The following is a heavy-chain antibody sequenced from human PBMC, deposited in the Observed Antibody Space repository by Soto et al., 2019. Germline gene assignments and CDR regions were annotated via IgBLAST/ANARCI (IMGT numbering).Heavy chain of an antibody. J-gene: IGHJ4*02. CDR2: ISSSSSYI. CDR3: ARDPGLDGYDPLLCDY. CDR1: GFTFSSYS. D-gene: IGHD5-12*01. V-gene: IGHV3-21*01. Sequence: EVQLVESGGGLVKPGGSLRLSCAASGFTFSSYSMNWVRQAPGKGLEWVSSISSSSSYIYYADSVKGRFTISRDNAKNSLDLQMNSLRAEDTAVYYCARDPGLDGYDPLLCDYWCQGTLVTVSS.